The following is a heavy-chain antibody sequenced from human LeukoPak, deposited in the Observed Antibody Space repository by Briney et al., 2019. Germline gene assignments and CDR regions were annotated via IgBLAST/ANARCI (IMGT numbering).Heavy chain of an antibody. Sequence: QPGGSLRLSCAASGFTFSSYWMHWVLQAPGKGLVWVSRINSDGSSTSYADSVKGRFTISRDNAKNTLYLQMNSLRAEDTAVYYCARVAERWLHGYRFDAFDIWGQGTIVTDSS. CDR2: INSDGSST. V-gene: IGHV3-74*01. D-gene: IGHD5-24*01. J-gene: IGHJ3*02. CDR1: GFTFSSYW. CDR3: ARVAERWLHGYRFDAFDI.